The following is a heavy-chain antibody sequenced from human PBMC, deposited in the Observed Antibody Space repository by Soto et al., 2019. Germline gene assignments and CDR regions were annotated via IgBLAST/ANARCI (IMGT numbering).Heavy chain of an antibody. J-gene: IGHJ6*02. Sequence: PVGSLRLSCAASGFTFSSYAMSWVRQAPGKGLEWVSAISGSGGSTYYADSVKGRFTISRDNSKNTLYLQMNSLRAEDTAVYYCAKDRSSSWRTYYYYYYGMDVWGQGTTVTVSS. V-gene: IGHV3-23*01. CDR2: ISGSGGST. CDR3: AKDRSSSWRTYYYYYYGMDV. CDR1: GFTFSSYA. D-gene: IGHD6-13*01.